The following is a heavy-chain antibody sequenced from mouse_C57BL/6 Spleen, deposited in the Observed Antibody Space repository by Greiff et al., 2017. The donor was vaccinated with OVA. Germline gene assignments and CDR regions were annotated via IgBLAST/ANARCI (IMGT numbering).Heavy chain of an antibody. V-gene: IGHV5-4*01. J-gene: IGHJ4*01. CDR1: GFTFSSYA. D-gene: IGHD1-3*01. Sequence: EVQVVESGGGLVKPGGSLKLSCAASGFTFSSYAMSWVRQTPEKRLEWVATISDGGSYTYYPDNVKGRFTISRDNAKNNLYLQMSHLKSEDTAMYYCAREGKAYAMDYWGQGTSVTVSS. CDR2: ISDGGSYT. CDR3: AREGKAYAMDY.